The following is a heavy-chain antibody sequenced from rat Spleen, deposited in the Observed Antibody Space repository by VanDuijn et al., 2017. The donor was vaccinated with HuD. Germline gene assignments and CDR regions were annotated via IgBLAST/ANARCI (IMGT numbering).Heavy chain of an antibody. D-gene: IGHD4-3*01. J-gene: IGHJ3*01. CDR1: GFTFNNYG. CDR3: ARQETSGYSNWFTF. V-gene: IGHV5-29*01. CDR2: ISPSGGST. Sequence: EVQLVESGGGLVQPGRSLKLSCAASGFTFNNYGMAWVRQAPTKGLEWVASISPSGGSTYYRDSVKGRFTVSRDNAKSTLSLQVESLRSEDTATYYCARQETSGYSNWFTFWGHGTLVTVSS.